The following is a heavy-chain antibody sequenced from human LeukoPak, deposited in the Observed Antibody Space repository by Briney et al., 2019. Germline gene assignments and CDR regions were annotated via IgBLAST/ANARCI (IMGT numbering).Heavy chain of an antibody. V-gene: IGHV4-31*03. CDR1: GGSISSGGYY. J-gene: IGHJ3*02. Sequence: PSETLSLTCTVSGGSISSGGYYWSWIRQHPGKGLEWIGYIYYSGSTYYNPSLKSRVTISVDTSKNQFSLKLSSVTAADTAVYYCARFGYYYDSSGYPPEAFDIWGQGTMVTVSS. CDR3: ARFGYYYDSSGYPPEAFDI. CDR2: IYYSGST. D-gene: IGHD3-22*01.